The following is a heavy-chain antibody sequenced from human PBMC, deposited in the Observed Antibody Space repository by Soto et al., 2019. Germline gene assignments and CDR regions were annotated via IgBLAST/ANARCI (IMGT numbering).Heavy chain of an antibody. D-gene: IGHD6-19*01. CDR3: ARGAVAGPRLYYYYYGMDV. Sequence: SVKVSCKASGGTFSSYGINWVRQAPGQGLEWMGGVVPIFGTANYAQKFQGRVTITADKSTSTAYMELSSLRSEDTAVYYCARGAVAGPRLYYYYYGMDVWGQGTTVTVSS. CDR1: GGTFSSYG. V-gene: IGHV1-69*06. CDR2: VVPIFGTA. J-gene: IGHJ6*02.